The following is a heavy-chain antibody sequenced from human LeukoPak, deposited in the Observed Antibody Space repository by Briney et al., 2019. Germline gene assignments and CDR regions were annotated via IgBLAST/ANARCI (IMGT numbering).Heavy chain of an antibody. V-gene: IGHV4-34*01. D-gene: IGHD6-13*01. J-gene: IGHJ5*02. Sequence: SRVTISVDTSKNQFSLKLSSVTAADTAVYYCARGPPRSSWYRDWFDPWGQGTLVTVSS. CDR3: ARGPPRSSWYRDWFDP.